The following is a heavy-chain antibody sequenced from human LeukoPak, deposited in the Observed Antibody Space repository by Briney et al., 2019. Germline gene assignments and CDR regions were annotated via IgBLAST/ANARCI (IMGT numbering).Heavy chain of an antibody. Sequence: GGSLRHSCAASGFTFSSYAMSWVRQAPGKGLEWVSAISGSGGSTYYADSVKGRFTISRDNSKNTLYLQMNSLRAEDTAVYYCAKDRVLYYYDSSGYPAGYWGQGTLVTVSS. CDR2: ISGSGGST. CDR3: AKDRVLYYYDSSGYPAGY. CDR1: GFTFSSYA. D-gene: IGHD3-22*01. J-gene: IGHJ4*02. V-gene: IGHV3-23*01.